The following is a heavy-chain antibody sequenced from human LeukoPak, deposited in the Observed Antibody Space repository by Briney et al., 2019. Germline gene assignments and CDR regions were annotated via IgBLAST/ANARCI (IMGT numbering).Heavy chain of an antibody. V-gene: IGHV4-34*01. Sequence: SETLSLTCAVYGGSFSGYYWSWIRQPPGKGLEWMGEINHSGSTNYNPSLKSRVTISVDTSKNQSSLKLSSVTAADTAVYYCARDRAFDWEYFDYWGQGTLVTVSS. D-gene: IGHD3-9*01. CDR1: GGSFSGYY. J-gene: IGHJ4*02. CDR3: ARDRAFDWEYFDY. CDR2: INHSGST.